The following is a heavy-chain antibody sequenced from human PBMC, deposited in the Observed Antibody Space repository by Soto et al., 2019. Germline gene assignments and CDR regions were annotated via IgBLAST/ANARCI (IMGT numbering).Heavy chain of an antibody. CDR3: ARDRFEVVAATAYYYYGMDV. Sequence: LRLSCAASGFTFSSYAMHWVRQAPGKGLEWVAVISYDGSNKYYADSVKGRFTISRDNSKNTLYLQMNSLRAEDTAVYYCARDRFEVVAATAYYYYGMDVWGQGTTVTVSS. J-gene: IGHJ6*02. V-gene: IGHV3-30-3*01. CDR2: ISYDGSNK. D-gene: IGHD2-15*01. CDR1: GFTFSSYA.